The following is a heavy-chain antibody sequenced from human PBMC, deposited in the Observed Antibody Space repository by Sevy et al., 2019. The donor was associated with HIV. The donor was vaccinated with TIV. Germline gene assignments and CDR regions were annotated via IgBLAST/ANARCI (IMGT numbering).Heavy chain of an antibody. CDR3: ARVPRDWGLVSYYYMDV. CDR1: GFSFSSSS. D-gene: IGHD2-21*02. Sequence: GGSLRLSCAASGFSFSSSSMNWVRQAPGKGLEWVSSISDSSSHIFYADSVKGRFTISRDNAKNALYLQMNSLRAEDTAVYYCARVPRDWGLVSYYYMDVWGKGTTVTVSS. CDR2: ISDSSSHI. V-gene: IGHV3-21*01. J-gene: IGHJ6*03.